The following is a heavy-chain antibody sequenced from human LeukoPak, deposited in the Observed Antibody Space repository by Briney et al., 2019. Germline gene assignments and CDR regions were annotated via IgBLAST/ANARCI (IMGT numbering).Heavy chain of an antibody. D-gene: IGHD3-9*01. Sequence: GRSLRLSCAASGFTFSSYEMNWVRQAPGKGLEWVSYISSSGSTIYYADSVKGRFTISRDNAKNSLYLQMNSLRAEDTAVYYCARDPGRYFDWSNFDYWGQGTLVTVSS. CDR2: ISSSGSTI. CDR3: ARDPGRYFDWSNFDY. CDR1: GFTFSSYE. J-gene: IGHJ4*02. V-gene: IGHV3-48*03.